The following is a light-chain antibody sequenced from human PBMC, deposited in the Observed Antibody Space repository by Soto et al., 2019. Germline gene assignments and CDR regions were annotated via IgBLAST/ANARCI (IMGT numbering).Light chain of an antibody. CDR2: DVS. CDR3: GSYAGNSLGV. J-gene: IGLJ3*02. V-gene: IGLV2-11*01. Sequence: QSALTQPRSVSGSPGQSVTISCTGTSSDVGGYNYVSWYQQHPGKAPKLVIYDVSKRPSGVPDRFSGSKSGTTASLTISGLQAEDEADYYCGSYAGNSLGVFGGGTKLTVL. CDR1: SSDVGGYNY.